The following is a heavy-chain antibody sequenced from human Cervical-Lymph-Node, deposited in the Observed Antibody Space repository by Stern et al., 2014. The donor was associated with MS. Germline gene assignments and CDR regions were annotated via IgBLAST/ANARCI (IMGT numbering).Heavy chain of an antibody. J-gene: IGHJ4*02. CDR3: AKSTVTSLSDY. CDR2: MSGRSGST. D-gene: IGHD4-17*01. V-gene: IGHV3-23*04. Sequence: EVQLVESGGGFVQPGGSLSLSCAASGFTFSSYAMSWVRQAPRKGMESVSAMSGRSGSTYYADPVKGRFTISRDNSKNTLYLQMNSLRAEDTAVYYCAKSTVTSLSDYWGQGTLVTVSS. CDR1: GFTFSSYA.